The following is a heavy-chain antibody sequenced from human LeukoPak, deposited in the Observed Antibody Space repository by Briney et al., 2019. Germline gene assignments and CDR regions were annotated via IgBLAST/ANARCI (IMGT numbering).Heavy chain of an antibody. CDR1: GFTFSSYA. CDR3: AKERPAAGSAFDI. J-gene: IGHJ3*02. V-gene: IGHV3-30-3*01. CDR2: ISYDGSNK. D-gene: IGHD6-13*01. Sequence: GGSLRLSCAASGFTFSSYAMHWVRQAPGKGLEWVAVISYDGSNKYYADSVKGRFTISRDNSKNTLYLQMNSLRAEDTAVYYCAKERPAAGSAFDIWGQGTMVTVSS.